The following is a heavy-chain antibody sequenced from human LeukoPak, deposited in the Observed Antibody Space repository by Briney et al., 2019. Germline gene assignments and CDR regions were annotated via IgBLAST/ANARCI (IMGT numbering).Heavy chain of an antibody. J-gene: IGHJ4*02. CDR1: GYTFTNYA. Sequence: ASVKVSCKASGYTFTNYAINWVRQAPGQGLEWMGGIIPIFGTANYAQKFQGRVTITADESTSTAYMELSSLRSEDTAVYHCARIYYYDSSGPFDYWGQGTLVTVSS. CDR3: ARIYYYDSSGPFDY. V-gene: IGHV1-69*13. CDR2: IIPIFGTA. D-gene: IGHD3-22*01.